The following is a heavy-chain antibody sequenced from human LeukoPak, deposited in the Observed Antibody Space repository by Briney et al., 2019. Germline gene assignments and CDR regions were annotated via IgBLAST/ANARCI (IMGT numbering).Heavy chain of an antibody. Sequence: ASVKVSCKASGYTFTSYGISWVRQAPGQGLEWMGWISAYNGNTNYAQKLQGRVTMTTDTSTSTAYMELRSLRSDDTAVYYCAIIYCSSTSCYPGAFDIWGQGTMVTVSS. CDR3: AIIYCSSTSCYPGAFDI. J-gene: IGHJ3*02. D-gene: IGHD2-2*01. CDR1: GYTFTSYG. V-gene: IGHV1-18*01. CDR2: ISAYNGNT.